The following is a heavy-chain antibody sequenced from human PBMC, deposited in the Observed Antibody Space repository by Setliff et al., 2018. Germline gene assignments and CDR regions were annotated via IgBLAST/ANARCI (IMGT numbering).Heavy chain of an antibody. CDR2: INTNTGNP. CDR1: GYTFSSYD. CDR3: ARRNYYYDSSGYYSPTFFDY. V-gene: IGHV7-4-1*02. J-gene: IGHJ4*02. Sequence: ASVKVSCKASGYTFSSYDISWVRQAPGQGLEWMGWINTNTGNPTYAQGFTGRFVFSLDTSVSTAYLQISSLKAEDTAVYYCARRNYYYDSSGYYSPTFFDYWGQGTLVTVSS. D-gene: IGHD3-22*01.